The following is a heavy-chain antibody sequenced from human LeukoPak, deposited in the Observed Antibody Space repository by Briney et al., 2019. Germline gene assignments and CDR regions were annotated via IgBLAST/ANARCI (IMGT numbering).Heavy chain of an antibody. J-gene: IGHJ5*02. V-gene: IGHV1-69*10. CDR1: GGTFTCYT. CDR3: ARDRYCSSTSCDLDSGAFDP. Sequence: SVKLSCKASGGTFTCYTISWVRQAPGQGLEWMGGIIPIPGIANYAQKFQGRVTITADKSTSTAYMELSSLRSEDTAVYYCARDRYCSSTSCDLDSGAFDPWGQGTLVTVSS. CDR2: IIPIPGIA. D-gene: IGHD2-2*01.